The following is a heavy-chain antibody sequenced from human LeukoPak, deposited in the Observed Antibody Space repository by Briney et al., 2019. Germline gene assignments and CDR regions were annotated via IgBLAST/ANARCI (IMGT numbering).Heavy chain of an antibody. CDR3: ARTRYSSGWPGFGY. V-gene: IGHV3-48*03. CDR1: GYTFSSYE. CDR2: ISSSGSTI. D-gene: IGHD6-19*01. Sequence: AGGSLRLSCAASGYTFSSYEMNWVRQAPGKGLEWVSYISSSGSTIYYADSVKGRFTISRDNAKNSLYLQMNSLRAEDTAVYYCARTRYSSGWPGFGYWGQGTLVTVSS. J-gene: IGHJ4*02.